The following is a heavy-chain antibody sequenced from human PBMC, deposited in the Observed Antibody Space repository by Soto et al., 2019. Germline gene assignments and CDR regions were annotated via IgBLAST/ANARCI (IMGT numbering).Heavy chain of an antibody. CDR2: IYYSGST. CDR1: GGSISSGGYY. V-gene: IGHV4-31*03. J-gene: IGHJ4*02. CDR3: ARVPIPKLRYLVQRYFDY. D-gene: IGHD3-9*01. Sequence: QVQLQESGPGLVKPSQTLSLTCTVSGGSISSGGYYWSWIRQHPGKGLEWIGYIYYSGSTYYNPSLEVRFTISVETSKNQFCLNLSSVTAADTAVYYCARVPIPKLRYLVQRYFDYWGRGTLVTVSS.